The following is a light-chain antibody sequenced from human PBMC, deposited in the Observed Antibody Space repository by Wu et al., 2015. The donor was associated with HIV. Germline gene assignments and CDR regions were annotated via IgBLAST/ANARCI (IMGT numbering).Light chain of an antibody. Sequence: EIVMTQSPATLSVSPGEGITLSCRASQAVSSSLAWYHQRPGQAPRLLIFLTSTRASGIPDRFSGSGSGTDFTLNISSLQSEDFWIYYCQQYDSWPLTFGQGHDLKL. V-gene: IGKV3-15*01. J-gene: IGKJ5*01. CDR3: QQYDSWPLT. CDR1: QAVSSS. CDR2: LTS.